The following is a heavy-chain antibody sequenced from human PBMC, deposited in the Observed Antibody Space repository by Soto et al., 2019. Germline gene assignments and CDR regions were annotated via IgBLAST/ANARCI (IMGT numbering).Heavy chain of an antibody. Sequence: EVQLVESGGGLVQPGVSLRLSCAASGFTVSGNYMNWVRQAPGKGLEWVSVIYSDGSTYYADSVKGRFTISSDSSKNRLYLQMNRFRAADTAVYYCARGGVAAAAYWGPGTLVTVSS. CDR2: IYSDGST. V-gene: IGHV3-66*01. J-gene: IGHJ4*02. CDR1: GFTVSGNY. D-gene: IGHD6-13*01. CDR3: ARGGVAAAAY.